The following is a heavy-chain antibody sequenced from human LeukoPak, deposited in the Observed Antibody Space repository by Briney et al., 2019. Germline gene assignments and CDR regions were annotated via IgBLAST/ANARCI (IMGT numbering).Heavy chain of an antibody. CDR1: GFTVSSNY. J-gene: IGHJ4*02. CDR2: IYSGGNT. V-gene: IGHV3-53*01. Sequence: PGGSLRLSCAASGFTVSSNYMSWVRQAPGKGLGWVSVIYSGGNTYYADSVKGRFTISRDNSKNTLYLQMNSLRAEDTAVYYCARSGPPRPLIAVAGTGQKEYYFDYWGQGTLVTVSS. D-gene: IGHD6-19*01. CDR3: ARSGPPRPLIAVAGTGQKEYYFDY.